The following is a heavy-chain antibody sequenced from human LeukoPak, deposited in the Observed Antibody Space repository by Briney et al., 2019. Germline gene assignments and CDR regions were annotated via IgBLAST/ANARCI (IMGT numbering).Heavy chain of an antibody. D-gene: IGHD2-2*02. CDR1: GFTFGDYA. V-gene: IGHV3-49*04. J-gene: IGHJ4*02. CDR2: IRSKAYVGTT. Sequence: GGSLRLSCTASGFTFGDYAMSWVRQAPGKGVEWGGFIRSKAYVGTTEYAASVKGRSTISRDDSKSIAYLQMNSLKTEDTAVYYCTSCSSISCYTFDFDYWGQGTLVTVSS. CDR3: TSCSSISCYTFDFDY.